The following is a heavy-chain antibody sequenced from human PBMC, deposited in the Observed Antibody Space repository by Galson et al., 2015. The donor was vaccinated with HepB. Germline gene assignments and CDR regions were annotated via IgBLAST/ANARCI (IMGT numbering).Heavy chain of an antibody. Sequence: SLRLSCAASGFTFSSYSMNWVRQAPGKGLEWVSSISSSSSYIYYADSVKGRFTISRDNAKNSLYLQMNSLRAEDTAVYYCARDFSGWYAVDYWGQGTLVTVSS. J-gene: IGHJ4*02. V-gene: IGHV3-21*01. CDR1: GFTFSSYS. D-gene: IGHD6-19*01. CDR3: ARDFSGWYAVDY. CDR2: ISSSSSYI.